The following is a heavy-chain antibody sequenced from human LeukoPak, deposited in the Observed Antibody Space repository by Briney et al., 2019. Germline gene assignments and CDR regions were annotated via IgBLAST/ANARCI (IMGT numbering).Heavy chain of an antibody. CDR3: ARDKVTTGGWFDP. CDR2: IYHSGST. CDR1: GYSISSGYY. D-gene: IGHD4-17*01. V-gene: IGHV4-38-2*02. Sequence: SETLSLTCTVSGYSISSGYYWGWIRQPPGKGLEWIGCIYHSGSTYYNPSLKSRVTISVDTSKNQFSLKLSSVTAADTAVYYCARDKVTTGGWFDPWGQGTLVTVSS. J-gene: IGHJ5*02.